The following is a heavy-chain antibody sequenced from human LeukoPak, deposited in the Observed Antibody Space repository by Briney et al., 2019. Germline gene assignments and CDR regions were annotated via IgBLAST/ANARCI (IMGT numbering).Heavy chain of an antibody. CDR2: IYPGDSDT. CDR3: ARHSSYDILTPDY. J-gene: IGHJ4*02. CDR1: GYSFTSYW. D-gene: IGHD3-9*01. V-gene: IGHV5-51*01. Sequence: GESLKISCKGSGYSFTSYWIGWVRQLPGKGLGWMGIIYPGDSDTKYSPSFQGQVTISADKSISTAYLQWSSLKASDTAMYCCARHSSYDILTPDYWGQGTLVTVSS.